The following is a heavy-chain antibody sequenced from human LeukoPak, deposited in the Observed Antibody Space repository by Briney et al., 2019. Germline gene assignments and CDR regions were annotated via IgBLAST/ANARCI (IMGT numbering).Heavy chain of an antibody. Sequence: AGGSLRLSCAASGFTFSSYAMHWVRQAPGKGLEWVTIISYDGSNKYYADSVKGRFTISRDNSKNTLYLQMNSLRAEDTAVYYCAKPRPGRYFDWLAGHWGQGTLVTVSS. CDR3: AKPRPGRYFDWLAGH. D-gene: IGHD3-9*01. J-gene: IGHJ4*02. CDR1: GFTFSSYA. V-gene: IGHV3-30*04. CDR2: ISYDGSNK.